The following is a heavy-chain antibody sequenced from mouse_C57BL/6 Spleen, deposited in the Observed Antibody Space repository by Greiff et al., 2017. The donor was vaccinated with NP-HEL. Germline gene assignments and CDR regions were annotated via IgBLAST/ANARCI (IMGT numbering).Heavy chain of an antibody. J-gene: IGHJ3*01. V-gene: IGHV5-12*01. CDR1: GFTFSDYY. D-gene: IGHD3-2*02. CDR2: ISNGGGST. CDR3: ARPRDSSGYSFAY. Sequence: EVTLVESGGGLVQPGGSLKLSCAASGFTFSDYYMYWVRQTPEKRLEWVAYISNGGGSTYYPDTVKGRFTISRDNAKNTLYLQMSRLKSEDTAMYYCARPRDSSGYSFAYWGQGTLVTVSA.